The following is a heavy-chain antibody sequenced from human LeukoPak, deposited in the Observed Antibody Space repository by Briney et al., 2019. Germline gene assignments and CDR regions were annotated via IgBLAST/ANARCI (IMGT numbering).Heavy chain of an antibody. CDR1: GYIFTAYY. CDR3: TRVGDDYPY. V-gene: IGHV1-2*02. D-gene: IGHD5-24*01. CDR2: IKANSGDT. J-gene: IGHJ4*02. Sequence: ASVKVSCTAPGYIFTAYYLHWVRQAPGQKPEWMGWIKANSGDTNYAQKFQGRVTMTRDTSISTVYMELSGLTADDTAVYYCTRVGDDYPYWGQGTLATVSS.